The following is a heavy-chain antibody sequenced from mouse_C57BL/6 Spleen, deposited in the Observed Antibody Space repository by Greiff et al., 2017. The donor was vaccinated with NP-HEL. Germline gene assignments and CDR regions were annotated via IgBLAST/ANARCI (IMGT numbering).Heavy chain of an antibody. CDR2: ISYDGSN. CDR3: ARRGYGSYWYFDV. CDR1: GYSITSGYY. D-gene: IGHD2-1*01. V-gene: IGHV3-6*01. J-gene: IGHJ1*03. Sequence: EVQRVESGPGLVKPSQSLSLTCSVTGYSITSGYYWNWIRQFPGNKLEWMGYISYDGSNNYNPSLKNRISITRDTSKNQFFLKLNSVTTEDTATYYCARRGYGSYWYFDVWGTGTTVTVSS.